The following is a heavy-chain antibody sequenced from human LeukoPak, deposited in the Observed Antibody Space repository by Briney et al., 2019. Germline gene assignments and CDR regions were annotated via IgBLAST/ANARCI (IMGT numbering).Heavy chain of an antibody. V-gene: IGHV2-5*02. CDR2: IYWDDDK. CDR3: AHTLKAAAGTGAHYYGMDV. CDR1: GFSLSTSGVG. D-gene: IGHD6-13*01. Sequence: GSGPTLVKPTQTLTLTCTFSGFSLSTSGVGVGWIRQPPGKALEWLALIYWDDDKRYSPSLKSRLTITKDTSKNQVDLTMTNMDPVDTATYYCAHTLKAAAGTGAHYYGMDVWGQGTTVTVSS. J-gene: IGHJ6*02.